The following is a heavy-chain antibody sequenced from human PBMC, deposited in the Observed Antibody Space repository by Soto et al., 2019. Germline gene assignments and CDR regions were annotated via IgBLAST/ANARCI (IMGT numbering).Heavy chain of an antibody. J-gene: IGHJ4*02. V-gene: IGHV5-51*01. D-gene: IGHD3-10*01. Sequence: GESLKISCKGSGYSFTSYWIGWVRQMPGKGLEWMGIIYPGDTETRYSPSFQGQVTISADKSISTAYLQWSSLKASDTAMYYCARFGEGGSGSSPDLVDYWGQGTLVTVSS. CDR3: ARFGEGGSGSSPDLVDY. CDR2: IYPGDTET. CDR1: GYSFTSYW.